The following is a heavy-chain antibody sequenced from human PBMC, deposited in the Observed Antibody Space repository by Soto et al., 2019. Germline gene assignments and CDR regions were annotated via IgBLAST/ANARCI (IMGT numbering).Heavy chain of an antibody. CDR2: IIPISDTT. Sequence: QVQLVQSGAEVKKPGSSVKVSCKASGGTFSSYAISWERQAPGQGLEWMGGIIPISDTTNYAQKFQGRVTITADESTSPAYMELSSLRSEDTAVYYCARSQGSSTSLEIYYYYYYGMDVWGQGTTVTVSS. D-gene: IGHD2-2*01. J-gene: IGHJ6*02. CDR1: GGTFSSYA. V-gene: IGHV1-69*01. CDR3: ARSQGSSTSLEIYYYYYYGMDV.